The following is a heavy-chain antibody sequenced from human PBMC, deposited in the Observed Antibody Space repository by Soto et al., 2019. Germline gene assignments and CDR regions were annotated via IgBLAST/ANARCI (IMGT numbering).Heavy chain of an antibody. CDR3: ARDGRYCSSTSCYGFDY. V-gene: IGHV4-31*03. D-gene: IGHD2-2*01. J-gene: IGHJ4*02. CDR1: GGSISSGGYY. CDR2: IYYSGST. Sequence: QVQLQESGPGLVKPSQTLSLTCTVSGGSISSGGYYWSWIRQHPGKGLEWIGYIYYSGSTYYNPSLKSRVTISVDTSKNQFSLKLSSVTAADTAVYYGARDGRYCSSTSCYGFDYWGQGTLVTVSS.